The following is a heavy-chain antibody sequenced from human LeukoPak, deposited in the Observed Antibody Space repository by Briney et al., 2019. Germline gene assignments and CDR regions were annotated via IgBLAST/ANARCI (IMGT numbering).Heavy chain of an antibody. CDR1: GYSFTSYW. CDR3: ARQRGGCSGGSCTGMDV. V-gene: IGHV5-51*01. J-gene: IGHJ6*04. D-gene: IGHD2-15*01. CDR2: IHPGDSDT. Sequence: GESLKISCKGSGYSFTSYWIGWGRQMPGKGLEWMGIIHPGDSDTRNRPSFQGQVTFSVDKSIRPAYLQWSSLKASDTAVYYCARQRGGCSGGSCTGMDVWGKGTTVTVSS.